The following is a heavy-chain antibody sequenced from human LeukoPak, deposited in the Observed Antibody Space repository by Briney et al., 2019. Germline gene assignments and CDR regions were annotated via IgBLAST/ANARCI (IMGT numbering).Heavy chain of an antibody. V-gene: IGHV3-48*01. CDR3: AREYCSSTSCRYDAFDI. Sequence: GGSLRLSCVASGFTFSSYSMSWVRQAPGKGLEWVSYISSSSSTIYYADSVKGRFSVPRDNAKNSLYLQMNSLRAEDTAVYYCAREYCSSTSCRYDAFDIWGQGTMVTVSS. CDR1: GFTFSSYS. CDR2: ISSSSSTI. J-gene: IGHJ3*02. D-gene: IGHD2-2*01.